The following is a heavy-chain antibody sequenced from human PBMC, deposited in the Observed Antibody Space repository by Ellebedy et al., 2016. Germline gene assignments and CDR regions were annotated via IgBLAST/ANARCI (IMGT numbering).Heavy chain of an antibody. CDR1: GFTFISST. J-gene: IGHJ4*02. Sequence: GESLKISXAASGFTFISSTMHWVRQAPGKGLEWVSSISSSSGYIYYADSLKGRFTISRDNTKNSLYLQMNSLRVEDTAVYYCASTPNPFDSWGQGTLVTVSS. CDR2: ISSSSGYI. V-gene: IGHV3-21*01. CDR3: ASTPNPFDS.